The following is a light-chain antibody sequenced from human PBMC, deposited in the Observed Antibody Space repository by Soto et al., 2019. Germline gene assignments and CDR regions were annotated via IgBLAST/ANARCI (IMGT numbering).Light chain of an antibody. V-gene: IGKV3-20*01. CDR1: QSVSSSH. Sequence: EIVLTQSPVTLSLSPGERATLSFRASQSVSSSHLAWYQHKPGQAPRLLIYAASGRATGSPDRFSGGGSGTNFTLTISRLEPEDFAVYYCQQSGYSPFTFGQATRLDI. CDR3: QQSGYSPFT. J-gene: IGKJ5*01. CDR2: AAS.